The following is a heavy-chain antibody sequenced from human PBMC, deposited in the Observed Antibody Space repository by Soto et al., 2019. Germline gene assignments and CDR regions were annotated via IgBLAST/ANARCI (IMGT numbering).Heavy chain of an antibody. CDR3: AKDLWICSSACRSGDY. CDR2: IIPILGIA. Sequence: SVKVSCKASGGTFSSYTVSWVRQAPGQGLEWMGRIIPILGIANYAQKFQGRVTITADKSTSTAYMELSSLRSEDTAVYYCAKDLWICSSACRSGDYWGQGTLVTVSS. J-gene: IGHJ4*02. CDR1: GGTFSSYT. D-gene: IGHD6-19*01. V-gene: IGHV1-69*04.